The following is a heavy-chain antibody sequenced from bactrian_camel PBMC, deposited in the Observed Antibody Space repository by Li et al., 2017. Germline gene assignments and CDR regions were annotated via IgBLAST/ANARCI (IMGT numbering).Heavy chain of an antibody. CDR1: GYTCSSYR. D-gene: IGHD2*01. CDR2: INSDGNT. CDR3: AADLLCGGSWLSELFEMRGDENYY. J-gene: IGHJ4*01. Sequence: QVQLVESGGGSVQAGGSLRLSCAVSGYTCSSYRMGWFRQAPGKEREGVAGINSDGNTRLADSVKGRFTISQDNAKNVLYLRMNSLKPEDTAMYYCAADLLCGGSWLSELFEMRGDENYYWGQGTQVTVS. V-gene: IGHV3S53*01.